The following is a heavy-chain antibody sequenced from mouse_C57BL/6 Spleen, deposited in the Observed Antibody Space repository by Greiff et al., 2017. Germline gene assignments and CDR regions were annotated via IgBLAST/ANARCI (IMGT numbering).Heavy chain of an antibody. CDR2: ISSGSSTI. V-gene: IGHV5-17*01. CDR1: GFTFSDYG. Sequence: EVNVVESGGGLVKPGGSLKLSCAASGFTFSDYGMHWVRQAPEKGLEWVAYISSGSSTIYYADTVTGRFTISRDNAKNTLFLQMTSLRSEDTALYYCARPLYYGSSFDWFAYRDQGTLFTISA. D-gene: IGHD1-1*01. CDR3: ARPLYYGSSFDWFAY. J-gene: IGHJ3*01.